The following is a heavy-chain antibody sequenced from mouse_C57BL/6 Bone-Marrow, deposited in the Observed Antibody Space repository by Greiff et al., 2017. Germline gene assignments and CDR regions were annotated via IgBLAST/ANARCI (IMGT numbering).Heavy chain of an antibody. V-gene: IGHV1-22*01. Sequence: VQLQQSGPELMKPGASVKMSCKASGYTFTDYNMHWVKQSPGQSLEWIGYINPSNGGTSYNQKFKGKATFTVNKSSSTANMELRSLTSEDSAVYYCAGSSGYWGQGTTLTVSS. CDR2: INPSNGGT. CDR3: AGSSGY. J-gene: IGHJ2*01. CDR1: GYTFTDYN. D-gene: IGHD1-3*01.